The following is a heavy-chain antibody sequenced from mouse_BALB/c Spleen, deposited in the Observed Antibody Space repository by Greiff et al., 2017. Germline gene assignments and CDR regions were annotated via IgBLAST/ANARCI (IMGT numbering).Heavy chain of an antibody. Sequence: EVKLVESGGGLVQPGGSRKLSCAASGFTFSSFGMHWVRQAPEKGLEWVAYISSGSSTIYYADTVKGRFTISRDNPKNTLFLQMTSLRSEDTAMYYCATMITTGAFAYWGQGTLVTVSA. CDR1: GFTFSSFG. V-gene: IGHV5-17*02. CDR3: ATMITTGAFAY. J-gene: IGHJ3*01. CDR2: ISSGSSTI. D-gene: IGHD2-4*01.